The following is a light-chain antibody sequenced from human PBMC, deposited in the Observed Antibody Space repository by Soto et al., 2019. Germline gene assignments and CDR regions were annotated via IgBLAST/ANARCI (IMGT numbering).Light chain of an antibody. Sequence: IVVTHSRGTLSLSPGARPTIACRASQSVSSTYLAWYQQKNGQAPRVXIYGASSRATGIPDRFSGSEYGTDVNLTISRLETEDFAVYYCQQYGSPPVTFGQGTKVDIK. V-gene: IGKV3-20*01. CDR2: GAS. CDR1: QSVSSTY. J-gene: IGKJ1*01. CDR3: QQYGSPPVT.